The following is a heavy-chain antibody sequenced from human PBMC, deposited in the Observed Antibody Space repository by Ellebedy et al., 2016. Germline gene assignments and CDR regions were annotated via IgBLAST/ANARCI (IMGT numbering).Heavy chain of an antibody. CDR1: GGSVSSDY. Sequence: SETLSLTCNVSGGSVSSDYWNWIRRPPGKGLEWIGYVFHTETTNYNPSLKSRVTMSVDTSKSQFSLRLTSVTAADTAVYYCARWAGGGVGAFDIWGQGTKVTVSS. CDR3: ARWAGGGVGAFDI. D-gene: IGHD3-16*01. V-gene: IGHV4-59*02. J-gene: IGHJ3*02. CDR2: VFHTETT.